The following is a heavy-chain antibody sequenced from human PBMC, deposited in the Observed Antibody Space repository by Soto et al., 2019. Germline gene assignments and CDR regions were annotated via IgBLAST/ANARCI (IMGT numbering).Heavy chain of an antibody. CDR2: TFHSGST. CDR3: ARTYHYDSSGYFYYFDY. D-gene: IGHD3-22*01. V-gene: IGHV4-4*02. CDR1: GGSISSNDW. J-gene: IGHJ4*02. Sequence: PSETLSLTCAVSGGSISSNDWWTWVRQPPGKGLEWIAETFHSGSTNYNPSLKSRVTISVDKSKNQLSLKLSSVTAADTAVYYCARTYHYDSSGYFYYFDYWGQGTLVTVSS.